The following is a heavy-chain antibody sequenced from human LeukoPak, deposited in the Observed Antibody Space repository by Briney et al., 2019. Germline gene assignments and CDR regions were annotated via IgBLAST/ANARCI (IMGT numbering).Heavy chain of an antibody. CDR3: AKVPTGVGSGSY. Sequence: GGSLRLSCAASGFTFSSYGMHWVRQAPGKGLEWVAVIIHDGSNKDYADSVKGRFTISRDNSKNTLYLQTNSLRTEDTAVYYCAKVPTGVGSGSYWGQGTLVTVSS. CDR2: IIHDGSNK. D-gene: IGHD3-10*01. V-gene: IGHV3-30*18. CDR1: GFTFSSYG. J-gene: IGHJ4*02.